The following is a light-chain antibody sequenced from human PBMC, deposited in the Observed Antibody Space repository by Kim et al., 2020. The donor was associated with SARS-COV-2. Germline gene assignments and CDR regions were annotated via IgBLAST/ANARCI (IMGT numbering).Light chain of an antibody. V-gene: IGLV7-46*01. CDR3: LLFYSGAGI. J-gene: IGLJ2*01. Sequence: QAVVTQEPSLTVSPGETVTLTCGSSTGAVTCGHYPYWFQQKPGQAPRTLIYHTTNRHSWTPARFSDSLLGGKAALTLSGAQPEDEAEYYCLLFYSGAGIFGGGTQLTVL. CDR2: HTT. CDR1: TGAVTCGHY.